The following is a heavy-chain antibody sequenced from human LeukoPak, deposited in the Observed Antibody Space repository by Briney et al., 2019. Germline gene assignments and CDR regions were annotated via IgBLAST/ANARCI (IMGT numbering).Heavy chain of an antibody. CDR3: ARDHLANLASRLFDP. CDR2: IYYSGST. J-gene: IGHJ5*02. Sequence: SETLSLTCTVSGDSISTYYWNWIRQPPGKGLEWIGYIYYSGSTNYNPSLKSRVTISVDTSKNQFSLKLSSVTAADTAVYYCARDHLANLASRLFDPWGQGTLVTVSS. D-gene: IGHD3-3*01. CDR1: GDSISTYY. V-gene: IGHV4-59*12.